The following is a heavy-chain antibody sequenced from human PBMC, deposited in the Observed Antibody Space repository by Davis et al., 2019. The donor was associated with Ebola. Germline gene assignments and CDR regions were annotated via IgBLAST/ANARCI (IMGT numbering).Heavy chain of an antibody. V-gene: IGHV3-49*04. Sequence: GESLKISCTASGFTFGDYAMSWVRQAPGKGLEWVGFIRSKAYGGTTEYAASVKGRFTISRDDSKSIAYLQMNSLKTEDTAVYYCTRVGWRLRSPFDYWGQGTLVTVSS. CDR2: IRSKAYGGTT. J-gene: IGHJ4*02. CDR3: TRVGWRLRSPFDY. D-gene: IGHD5-12*01. CDR1: GFTFGDYA.